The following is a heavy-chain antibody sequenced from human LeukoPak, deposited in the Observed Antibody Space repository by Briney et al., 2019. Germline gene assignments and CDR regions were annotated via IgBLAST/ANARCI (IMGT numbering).Heavy chain of an antibody. J-gene: IGHJ4*02. D-gene: IGHD4-23*01. V-gene: IGHV3-11*01. Sequence: GSLRLACATSGFTFSDYYMTWIRQAPGKGLEWISYISGSGSTIYYADSMKGRFTISRDNAKNSLYLQMNSLRAEDTAVYYCARLPSGNFDFDHWGQGTLVAVSS. CDR3: ARLPSGNFDFDH. CDR2: ISGSGSTI. CDR1: GFTFSDYY.